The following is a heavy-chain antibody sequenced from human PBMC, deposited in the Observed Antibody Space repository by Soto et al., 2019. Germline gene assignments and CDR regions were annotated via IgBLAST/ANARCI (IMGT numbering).Heavy chain of an antibody. CDR2: IWYDGSNK. J-gene: IGHJ5*02. D-gene: IGHD3-22*01. CDR1: GFTFSSYG. V-gene: IGHV3-33*01. CDR3: ARDCEAAYDSSGYSTTWFDP. Sequence: GGSLRLSCAASGFTFSSYGMHWVRQAPGKGLEWVAVIWYDGSNKYYADSVKGRFTISRDNSKNTLYLQMNSLRAEDTAVYYCARDCEAAYDSSGYSTTWFDPWGQGTLVTVSS.